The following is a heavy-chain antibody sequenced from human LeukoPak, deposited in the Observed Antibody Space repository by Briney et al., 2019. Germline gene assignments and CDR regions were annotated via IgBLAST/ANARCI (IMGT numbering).Heavy chain of an antibody. Sequence: GGSLRLSCAASGFSLSSYWMSWVRQAPGKGLEWVAIIKPDGGEKHYVDSVKGRFTISRDNAKNSLYLQIHSLRADDTAVYYCARYYCTATTTTCYLFDYWGQGTLVTVSS. V-gene: IGHV3-7*01. CDR1: GFSLSSYW. J-gene: IGHJ4*02. D-gene: IGHD2-8*02. CDR2: IKPDGGEK. CDR3: ARYYCTATTTTCYLFDY.